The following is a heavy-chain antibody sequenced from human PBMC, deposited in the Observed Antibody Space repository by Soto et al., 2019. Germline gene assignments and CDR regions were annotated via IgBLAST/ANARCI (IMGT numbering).Heavy chain of an antibody. CDR3: VRRSTVSYYAVDV. V-gene: IGHV3-30*04. Sequence: PVGSLRLSCAGSGFSFGSYEMHWVRQAPGKGLEWVTFTSYDGSINYYADSVKGRFTMSRDNSKNLLYLQMNSLRTEDTAVYYCVRRSTVSYYAVDVWGQGTTVTGSS. CDR2: TSYDGSIN. CDR1: GFSFGSYE. J-gene: IGHJ6*02. D-gene: IGHD4-17*01.